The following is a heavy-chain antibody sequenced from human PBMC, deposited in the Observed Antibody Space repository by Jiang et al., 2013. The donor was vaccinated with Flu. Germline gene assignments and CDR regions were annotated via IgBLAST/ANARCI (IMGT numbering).Heavy chain of an antibody. D-gene: IGHD6-6*01. CDR3: AYSSSSDYYYYGMDV. CDR1: GGSISSGSYY. Sequence: GPGLVKPSQTLSLTCTVSGGSISSGSYYWSWIRQPAGKGLEWIGRIYTSGSTNYNPSLKSRVTISVDTSKNQFSLKLSSVTAADTAVYYCAYSSSSDYYYYGMDVWGQGTTVTVSS. CDR2: IYTSGST. J-gene: IGHJ6*02. V-gene: IGHV4-61*02.